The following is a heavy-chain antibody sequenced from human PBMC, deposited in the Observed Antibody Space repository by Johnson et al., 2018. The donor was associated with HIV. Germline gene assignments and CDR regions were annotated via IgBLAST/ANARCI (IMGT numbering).Heavy chain of an antibody. J-gene: IGHJ3*02. Sequence: QMMLVESGGGLVKPGGSLRLSCAASGFTFSDYYMSWIRQAPGKGLEWVSYISSSGSTIYYADSVKGRFTISRDNAKNSLYLQRNSLRAEETAVSYCARERGEGGSYYSFRRDAFDIWGQGTMVTVSS. V-gene: IGHV3-11*04. D-gene: IGHD1-26*01. CDR1: GFTFSDYY. CDR3: ARERGEGGSYYSFRRDAFDI. CDR2: ISSSGSTI.